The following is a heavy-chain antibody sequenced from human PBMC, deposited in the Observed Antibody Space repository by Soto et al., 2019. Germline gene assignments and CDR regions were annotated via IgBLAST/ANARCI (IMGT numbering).Heavy chain of an antibody. J-gene: IGHJ4*02. D-gene: IGHD2-8*01. V-gene: IGHV4-39*01. Sequence: SETLSLTCTVSGVSISSSSYYWGWIRQTPGKGLEWIGTIYFSGSTYYNPSLKSRVTISVGRSKNQFSLNLTSVTAADTAVYYCARNGSYWGPGTLVTVYS. CDR3: ARNGSY. CDR2: IYFSGST. CDR1: GVSISSSSYY.